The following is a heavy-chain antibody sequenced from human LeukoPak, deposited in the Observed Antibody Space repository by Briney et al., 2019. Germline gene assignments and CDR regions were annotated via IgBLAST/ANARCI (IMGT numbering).Heavy chain of an antibody. CDR1: GFTFGDYA. CDR3: SRESAEATAKFDY. J-gene: IGHJ4*02. CDR2: IRSKAYGGTT. Sequence: PGGSLRLSCTASGFTFGDYAMGWVRQAPGKGLEWVGFIRSKAYGGTTEYAASVKGRFTISRDDSKSIAYLQMNSLKTEDTAVYYCSRESAEATAKFDYWGQGTPVTLSS. V-gene: IGHV3-49*04. D-gene: IGHD2-21*02.